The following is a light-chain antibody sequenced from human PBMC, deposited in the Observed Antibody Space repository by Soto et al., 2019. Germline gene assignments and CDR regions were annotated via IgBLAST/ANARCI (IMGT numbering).Light chain of an antibody. CDR1: SSDVGGYNY. CDR2: EVS. V-gene: IGLV2-8*01. J-gene: IGLJ2*01. Sequence: QSALTQPPSASGSPGQSVTISCTGTSSDVGGYNYVSWYQQHPGKAPKLMIYEVSKRPSGVPDRFSGSKSGNTASLTVSGLQADYEADYYCSSYAGSNNEVFGGGTQLTVL. CDR3: SSYAGSNNEV.